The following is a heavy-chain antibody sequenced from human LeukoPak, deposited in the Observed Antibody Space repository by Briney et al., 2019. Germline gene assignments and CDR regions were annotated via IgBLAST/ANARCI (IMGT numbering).Heavy chain of an antibody. CDR2: IYYSGST. Sequence: SETLSLTCTVSGGSISSSSYYWGWIRQPPGKGLEWIGSIYYSGSTYYNPSLKSRVTISVDTSKNQFSLKLSSVTATDTAVYYGARCGEWELRHHFDYWGQGTLVTVSS. J-gene: IGHJ4*02. CDR3: ARCGEWELRHHFDY. V-gene: IGHV4-39*01. D-gene: IGHD1-26*01. CDR1: GGSISSSSYY.